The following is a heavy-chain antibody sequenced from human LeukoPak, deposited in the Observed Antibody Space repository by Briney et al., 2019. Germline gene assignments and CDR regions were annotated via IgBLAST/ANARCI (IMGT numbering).Heavy chain of an antibody. CDR2: IIPIFGIA. J-gene: IGHJ3*02. CDR3: ATNYCSSTSCSDYAIDI. D-gene: IGHD2-2*01. V-gene: IGHV1-69*04. CDR1: GGTFSSYA. Sequence: SVKVSCKASGGTFSSYAISWVRQAPGQGLEWMGRIIPIFGIANYAQKFQGRVTITADKSTSTAYMELRSLRSDDTAVYYCATNYCSSTSCSDYAIDIWGQGTMATVSS.